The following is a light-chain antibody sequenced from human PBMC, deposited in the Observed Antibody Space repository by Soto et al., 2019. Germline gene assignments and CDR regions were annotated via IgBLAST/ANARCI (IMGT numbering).Light chain of an antibody. CDR1: QSISSN. CDR2: GAS. CDR3: QQYNWPPTWT. V-gene: IGKV3-15*01. Sequence: VLTQSPGTLSLSPGERATLSCRSSQSISSNLAWYQQKPGQPPRLLIYGASTRATGIPARFSGSGSGTEFTLTISSLQSEDFAVYYCQQYNWPPTWTFGQGTKVDIK. J-gene: IGKJ1*01.